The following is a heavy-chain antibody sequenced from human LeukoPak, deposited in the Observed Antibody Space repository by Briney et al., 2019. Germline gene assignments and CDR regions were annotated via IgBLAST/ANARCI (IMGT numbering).Heavy chain of an antibody. CDR1: GGSISSGSYY. V-gene: IGHV4-61*02. CDR2: IYTSGST. J-gene: IGHJ4*02. Sequence: SETQSLTCTVSGGSISSGSYYWSWIRQPAGKRLEWIGRIYTSGSTNYNPSLKSRVTISVDTSKNQFSLKLSSVTAADTAVYYCARGDYYGGNSDYWGQGTLVTVSS. CDR3: ARGDYYGGNSDY. D-gene: IGHD4-23*01.